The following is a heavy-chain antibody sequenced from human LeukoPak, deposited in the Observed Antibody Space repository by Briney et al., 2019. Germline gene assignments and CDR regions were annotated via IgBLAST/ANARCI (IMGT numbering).Heavy chain of an antibody. V-gene: IGHV4-30-4*01. Sequence: PSQTLSLTCTVSGGSISSGDYYWSWIRQPPGKGLEWIGYIYYSGSTYYNPSLKSRVTISVDTSKNQFSLKLSSVTAADTAVYYCARDLANYAYTDPWGQGTLVTVSS. CDR3: ARDLANYAYTDP. D-gene: IGHD3-16*01. CDR1: GGSISSGDYY. CDR2: IYYSGST. J-gene: IGHJ4*02.